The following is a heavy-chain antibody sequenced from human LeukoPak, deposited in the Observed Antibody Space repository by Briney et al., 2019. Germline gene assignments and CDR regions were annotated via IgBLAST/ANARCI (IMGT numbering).Heavy chain of an antibody. CDR1: GGSISSYY. CDR2: IYHSGST. CDR3: ASSNYYGSGSYLT. Sequence: KTSETLSLTCTVSGGSISSYYWSWIRQPPGKGLEWIGYIYHSGSTYYNPSLKSRVTISVDRSKNQFSLKLSSVTAADTAVYYCASSNYYGSGSYLTWGQGTLVTVSS. J-gene: IGHJ5*02. V-gene: IGHV4-59*12. D-gene: IGHD3-10*01.